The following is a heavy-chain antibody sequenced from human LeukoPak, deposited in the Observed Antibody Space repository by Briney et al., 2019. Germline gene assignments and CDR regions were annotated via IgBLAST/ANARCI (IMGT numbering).Heavy chain of an antibody. CDR1: GFTFSSYE. Sequence: GGSLRLSCAASGFTFSSYEMNWVRQAPGKGPEWVSYISSSGSTRYYADSVKGRFTISRDNAKNSLYLQMNSLRAEDTAVYYCARSIGLTGGGVDVWGQGTTVTVSS. V-gene: IGHV3-48*03. CDR3: ARSIGLTGGGVDV. J-gene: IGHJ6*02. D-gene: IGHD3-9*01. CDR2: ISSSGSTR.